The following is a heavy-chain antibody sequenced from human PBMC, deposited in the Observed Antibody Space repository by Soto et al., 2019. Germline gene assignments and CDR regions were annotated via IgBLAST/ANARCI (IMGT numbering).Heavy chain of an antibody. D-gene: IGHD4-17*01. CDR3: AKGGADGDYSGY. Sequence: EVQLLESGGGLVQPGGSLRLSCAASGFTFSSYAMAWVRQAPGKGLEWVSSITSGGDTYYADSVKGRFTFSRDNSKSTLYLQMNSLRAEDTAVYFCAKGGADGDYSGYWGHGTLVTVSS. CDR2: ITSGGDT. CDR1: GFTFSSYA. V-gene: IGHV3-23*01. J-gene: IGHJ4*01.